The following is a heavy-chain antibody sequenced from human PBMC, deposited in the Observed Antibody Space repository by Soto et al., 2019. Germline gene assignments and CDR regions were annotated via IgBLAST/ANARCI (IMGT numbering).Heavy chain of an antibody. CDR3: ARDRRSGCYYGSGSDAPPPYFDY. J-gene: IGHJ4*02. V-gene: IGHV1-2*02. CDR2: INPNSGGT. CDR1: GYTFTGYY. Sequence: ASVKVSCKASGYTFTGYYMHWVRQAPGQGLEWMGWINPNSGGTNYAQKFQGRVTMTRDTSISTAYMELSRLRSDDTAVYYCARDRRSGCYYGSGSDAPPPYFDYWGQGTLVTVSS. D-gene: IGHD3-10*01.